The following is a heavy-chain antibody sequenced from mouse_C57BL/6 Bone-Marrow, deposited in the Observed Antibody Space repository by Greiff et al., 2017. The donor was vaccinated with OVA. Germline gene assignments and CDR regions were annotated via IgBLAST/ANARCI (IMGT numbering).Heavy chain of an antibody. V-gene: IGHV1-52*01. Sequence: QVQLKQPGAELVRPGSSVKLSCKASGYTFTSYWMHWVKQRPIQGLEWIGNIDPSDSETHYNQKFKDKATLTVDKSSSTAYMQLSSLTSEDSAVYYCARYGSSYPYWYFDVWGTGTTVTVSS. D-gene: IGHD1-1*01. J-gene: IGHJ1*03. CDR2: IDPSDSET. CDR3: ARYGSSYPYWYFDV. CDR1: GYTFTSYW.